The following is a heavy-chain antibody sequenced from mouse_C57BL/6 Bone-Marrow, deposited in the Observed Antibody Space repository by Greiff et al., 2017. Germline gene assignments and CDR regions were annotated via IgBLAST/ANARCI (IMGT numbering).Heavy chain of an antibody. D-gene: IGHD2-1*01. CDR2: IYPRSGNT. V-gene: IGHV1-81*01. CDR1: GYTFTSYG. CDR3: ARWGGNYGFAY. Sequence: VKLQESGAELARPGASVKLSCKASGYTFTSYGISWVKQRTGQGLEWIGEIYPRSGNTYYNEKFKGKATLTADKSSSTAYMELRSLTSEDSAVYFCARWGGNYGFAYWGQGTLVTVSA. J-gene: IGHJ3*01.